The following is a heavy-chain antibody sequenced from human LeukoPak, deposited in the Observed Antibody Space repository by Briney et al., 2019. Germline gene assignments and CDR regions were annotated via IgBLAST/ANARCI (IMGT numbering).Heavy chain of an antibody. J-gene: IGHJ4*02. CDR2: ISSSSSYI. V-gene: IGHV3-21*01. Sequence: GGSLRLSCAASGFTFSSHSLIWVRQAPGKGLEWVSGISSSSSYIFYADSMKGRLTISRDNAENSLSLQMNSLGAEDTAVYYCARVGPPGCSARSCYSQFDYWGQGTLVTVSS. D-gene: IGHD2-15*01. CDR1: GFTFSSHS. CDR3: ARVGPPGCSARSCYSQFDY.